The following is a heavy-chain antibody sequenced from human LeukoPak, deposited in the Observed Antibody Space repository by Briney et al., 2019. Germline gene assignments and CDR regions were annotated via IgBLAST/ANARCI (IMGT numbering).Heavy chain of an antibody. V-gene: IGHV3-23*01. CDR1: GSTFSSYA. CDR2: ISGSGGST. J-gene: IGHJ4*02. D-gene: IGHD2-21*02. Sequence: GGSLRLSRAASGSTFSSYAMSWVRQAPGKGLEWVSAISGSGGSTYYADSVKGRFTISRDNSKNTLYLQMNSLRAEDTAVYYCAKVGYCGGDCYYYYFDYWGQGTLVTVSS. CDR3: AKVGYCGGDCYYYYFDY.